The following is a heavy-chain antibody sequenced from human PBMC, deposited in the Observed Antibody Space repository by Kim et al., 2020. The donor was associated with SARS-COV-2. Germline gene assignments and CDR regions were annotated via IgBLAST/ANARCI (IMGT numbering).Heavy chain of an antibody. CDR3: AKAITMVLGVIIRAYYYYGMDV. D-gene: IGHD3-10*01. Sequence: GGSLRLSCAASGFTFSSYAMSWVRQAPGKGLEWVSAISGSGGSTYYADSLKGRFTISRDNSKNTLYLQMNSLRAEDTAVYYCAKAITMVLGVIIRAYYYYGMDVWGQGTMVTVSS. CDR1: GFTFSSYA. J-gene: IGHJ6*02. V-gene: IGHV3-23*01. CDR2: ISGSGGST.